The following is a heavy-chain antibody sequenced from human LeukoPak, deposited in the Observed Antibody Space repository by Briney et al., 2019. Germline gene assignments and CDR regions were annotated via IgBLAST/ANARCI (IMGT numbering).Heavy chain of an antibody. D-gene: IGHD6-19*01. CDR2: ISYDGSNK. CDR3: AKASSGSSGTDY. J-gene: IGHJ4*02. V-gene: IGHV3-30*18. CDR1: GFTFSSYG. Sequence: GGSLRLSCAASGFTFSSYGMHWVRQAPGKGLEWVAVISYDGSNKYYADSVKGRFTISRDNSKNTLYLQMNSLRAEDTAVYYCAKASSGSSGTDYWVQGTLVTVSS.